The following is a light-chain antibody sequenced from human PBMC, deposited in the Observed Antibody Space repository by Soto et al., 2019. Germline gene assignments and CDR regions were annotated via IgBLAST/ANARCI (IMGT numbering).Light chain of an antibody. CDR2: GAS. Sequence: EIVMTQSPATLSVSPGERATLSCRASQSVSNNLAWYQQKPGQAPRLLIYGASTRATGIPARFSGSGSGTEFTLAISSLQSEDFGVYYCQQYNKWPPTFTFGQGTKLEIK. V-gene: IGKV3-15*01. CDR1: QSVSNN. J-gene: IGKJ2*01. CDR3: QQYNKWPPTFT.